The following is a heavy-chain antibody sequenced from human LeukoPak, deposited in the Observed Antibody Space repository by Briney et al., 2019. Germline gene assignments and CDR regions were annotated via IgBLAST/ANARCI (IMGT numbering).Heavy chain of an antibody. CDR1: GYSFTSYW. Sequence: GESLKISCKGSGYSFTSYWIGWVRQMPGKGLEWMGIIYPVDSDNRYSPSFQGQVTISADKSISTAYLQWSSLKASDTAMYYCARLIGELSDAFDIWGQGTMVTVSS. V-gene: IGHV5-51*01. D-gene: IGHD1-26*01. CDR3: ARLIGELSDAFDI. CDR2: IYPVDSDN. J-gene: IGHJ3*02.